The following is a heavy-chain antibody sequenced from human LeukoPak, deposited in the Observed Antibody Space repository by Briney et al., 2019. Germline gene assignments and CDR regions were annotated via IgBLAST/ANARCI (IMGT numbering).Heavy chain of an antibody. D-gene: IGHD3-16*01. CDR2: IRNDGSNK. Sequence: GGSLRLSCAASGFTFSTYGMHWVRQAAGNGLEWVAFIRNDGSNKYYGDSVKGRFTISRDNSKNTLYLQMSSLRPEDTAAYYCARGGRTPFDYWGQGTLVTVSS. V-gene: IGHV3-30*02. CDR1: GFTFSTYG. J-gene: IGHJ4*02. CDR3: ARGGRTPFDY.